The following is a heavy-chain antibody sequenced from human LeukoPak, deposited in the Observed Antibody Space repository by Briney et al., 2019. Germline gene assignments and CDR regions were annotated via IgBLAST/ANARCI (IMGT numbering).Heavy chain of an antibody. V-gene: IGHV2-5*01. Sequence: ESGPTLVKPTQTLTLTCTFSGFSLSTSGVGVGWIRQPPGKALECLALIYWNDDKRYSPSLKSRLTITKDTPKNQVVLAMTNVDPVDTGTYYCAHSHPAIITAVNRYFDYWGQGTLVTVSS. D-gene: IGHD3-10*01. CDR3: AHSHPAIITAVNRYFDY. J-gene: IGHJ4*02. CDR1: GFSLSTSGVG. CDR2: IYWNDDK.